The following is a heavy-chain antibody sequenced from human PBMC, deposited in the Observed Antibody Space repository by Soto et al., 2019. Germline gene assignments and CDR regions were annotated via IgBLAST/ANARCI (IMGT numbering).Heavy chain of an antibody. CDR2: IYYSGGT. CDR3: ARDQNGSPHFDY. J-gene: IGHJ4*02. CDR1: GGSISSYY. D-gene: IGHD1-26*01. V-gene: IGHV4-59*01. Sequence: SETLSLTCTVSGGSISSYYWSWIRQPPGKGLGWIGYIYYSGGTNYNPSLKRRVTISVDTSKNQFSLKLSSVTAADTAVYYCARDQNGSPHFDYWGQGTLVTVSS.